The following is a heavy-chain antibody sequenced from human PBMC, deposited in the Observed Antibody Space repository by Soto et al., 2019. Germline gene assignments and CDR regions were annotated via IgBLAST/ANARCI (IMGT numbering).Heavy chain of an antibody. CDR3: AGVVLGWFDP. CDR1: GGSFSGYY. J-gene: IGHJ5*02. Sequence: SETLSLTCAVYGGSFSGYYWSWIRQPPGKGLEWIGEINHSGSTNYNPSLKSRVTISVDTSKNQFSLKLSSVAAADTAVYYCAGVVLGWFDPWGQGALVTVSS. CDR2: INHSGST. D-gene: IGHD1-26*01. V-gene: IGHV4-34*01.